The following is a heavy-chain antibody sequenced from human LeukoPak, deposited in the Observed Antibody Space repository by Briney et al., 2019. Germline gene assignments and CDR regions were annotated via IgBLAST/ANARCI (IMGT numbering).Heavy chain of an antibody. V-gene: IGHV3-33*01. Sequence: PGGSLRLSCAASGFTFSSYGMHWVRQAPGKGLEWVAVIWYDGSNKYYADSVKGRFTISRDNSKNTLYLQMNSLRAEDTAVYYCARDIPRPRIVGATTPGHYWGQGTLVTVSS. J-gene: IGHJ4*02. CDR1: GFTFSSYG. CDR3: ARDIPRPRIVGATTPGHY. D-gene: IGHD1-26*01. CDR2: IWYDGSNK.